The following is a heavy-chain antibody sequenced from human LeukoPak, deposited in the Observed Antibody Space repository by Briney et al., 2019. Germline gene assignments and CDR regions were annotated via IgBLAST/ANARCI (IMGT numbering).Heavy chain of an antibody. J-gene: IGHJ4*02. Sequence: PSETLSLTCTVSGGSLISDYWGWIRQPPGKGLEWIGYIHYSGGTNYNPSLKSRVTVSMDRSKNQVSLKLSSVTAADTAVYYCAREKWELLRYFDYWGQGTLVTVSS. D-gene: IGHD1-26*01. CDR2: IHYSGGT. CDR3: AREKWELLRYFDY. V-gene: IGHV4-59*13. CDR1: GGSLISDY.